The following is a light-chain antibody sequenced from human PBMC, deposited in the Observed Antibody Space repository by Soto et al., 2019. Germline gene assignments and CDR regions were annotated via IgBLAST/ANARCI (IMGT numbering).Light chain of an antibody. Sequence: QSALTQPASVSGSPGQSITISCIGTSSDVGGYNYVSWYQQHPGKAPKLMIYDVINRPSGVSDRFSGSKSGNAASLTISGLQAEDEADYYCSSYTSSTTFVFGTGTQLTVL. V-gene: IGLV2-14*01. CDR1: SSDVGGYNY. J-gene: IGLJ1*01. CDR2: DVI. CDR3: SSYTSSTTFV.